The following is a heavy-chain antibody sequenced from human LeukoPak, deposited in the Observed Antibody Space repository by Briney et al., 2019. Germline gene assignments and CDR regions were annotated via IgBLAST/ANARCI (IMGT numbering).Heavy chain of an antibody. CDR1: GFTFSNYG. CDR2: IWYDGSDK. CDR3: ARWGNPKIPDY. J-gene: IGHJ4*02. D-gene: IGHD2-21*01. Sequence: PGGSLRLSCVASGFTFSNYGMHWVRQAPGKGLEWVAVIWYDGSDKYYADSVKGRFTISRDNSKNTLYLQMNSLRADDTAVYYCARWGNPKIPDYWGQGILVTVSS. V-gene: IGHV3-33*01.